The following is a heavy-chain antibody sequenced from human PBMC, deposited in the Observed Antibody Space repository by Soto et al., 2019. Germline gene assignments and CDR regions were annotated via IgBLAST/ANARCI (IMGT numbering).Heavy chain of an antibody. CDR2: ISGSGGST. CDR3: AKDGPYGDVWFDVEYFQH. Sequence: GGSLRLSCAASGFTFSSYAMSWVRQAPGKGLEWVSAISGSGGSTYYADSVKGRFTISRDNSKNTLYLQMNSLRAEYTAVYYCAKDGPYGDVWFDVEYFQHWGQGTLVTVSS. J-gene: IGHJ1*01. V-gene: IGHV3-23*01. CDR1: GFTFSSYA. D-gene: IGHD4-17*01.